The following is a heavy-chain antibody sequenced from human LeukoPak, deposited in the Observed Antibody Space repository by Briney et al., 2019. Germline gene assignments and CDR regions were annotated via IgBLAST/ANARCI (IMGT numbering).Heavy chain of an antibody. CDR3: ARAGGYYTSGNYLGY. CDR2: IYHRGSA. D-gene: IGHD3-10*01. J-gene: IGHJ4*02. Sequence: SEPLSLTCTVSGGSISSYYWSWIRQPPGKGLEWIGYIYHRGSANYNPSLKSRVAISLDTSKNQFSLKLSSVTAADTAVYYCARAGGYYTSGNYLGYWGQGTLVTVSS. CDR1: GGSISSYY. V-gene: IGHV4-59*01.